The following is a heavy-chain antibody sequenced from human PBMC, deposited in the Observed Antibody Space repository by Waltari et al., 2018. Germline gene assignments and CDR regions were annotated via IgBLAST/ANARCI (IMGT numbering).Heavy chain of an antibody. D-gene: IGHD3-22*01. CDR1: GFTFINYA. CDR2: ISDSGVVT. J-gene: IGHJ4*02. Sequence: EGHLLESGGGLVQPGGSLRLSCVASGFTFINYAMSWVRQAPGKGLEWVSGISDSGVVTKYADSVKGRFTVSRDNSKNTLYLQLNSLRAEDTAVYYCARHLYSIDYLELDNWGQGTVVTVSS. CDR3: ARHLYSIDYLELDN. V-gene: IGHV3-23*01.